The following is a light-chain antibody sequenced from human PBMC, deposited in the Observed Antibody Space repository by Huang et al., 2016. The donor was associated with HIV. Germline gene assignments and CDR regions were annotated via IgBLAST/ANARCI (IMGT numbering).Light chain of an antibody. CDR1: QSVLYSSNNKNY. CDR2: LAS. CDR3: QQYYSTPLT. Sequence: DIVMTQSPDSLDVSLGERATSNCKSSQSVLYSSNNKNYLAWYQQKPGQPPTLISYLASTREFGVPDRVSGSGSGTDFSLTISSLQAEDVAVYYCQQYYSTPLTFGGGTKVEIK. J-gene: IGKJ4*01. V-gene: IGKV4-1*01.